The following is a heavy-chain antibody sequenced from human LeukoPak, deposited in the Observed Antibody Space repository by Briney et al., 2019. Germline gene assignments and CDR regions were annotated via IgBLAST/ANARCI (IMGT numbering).Heavy chain of an antibody. J-gene: IGHJ3*02. D-gene: IGHD2-15*01. CDR2: IYYSGST. Sequence: PSETLSLTCTVSGGSISSYYWSWIRQPPGKGLEWIGYIYYSGSTNYNPSLKSRVTISVDTSKNQFSLKLSSVTAADTAVYYCATVPDSGAFDIWGQGTMVTVSS. V-gene: IGHV4-59*01. CDR1: GGSISSYY. CDR3: ATVPDSGAFDI.